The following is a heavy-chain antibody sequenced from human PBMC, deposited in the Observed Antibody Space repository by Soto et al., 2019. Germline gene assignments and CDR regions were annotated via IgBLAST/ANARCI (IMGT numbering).Heavy chain of an antibody. Sequence: QLQLQESGSGLVKPSQTLSLTCAVSGGSISSGGYSWSWIRQPPGKGLEWIGYMYHSGSTYYNPSLKSRLTISIDRSKHKLSLKLSCVTAADTAMYYCARVPEYWGQGILVTVYS. CDR1: GGSISSGGYS. D-gene: IGHD2-2*01. J-gene: IGHJ4*02. CDR2: MYHSGST. CDR3: ARVPEY. V-gene: IGHV4-30-2*01.